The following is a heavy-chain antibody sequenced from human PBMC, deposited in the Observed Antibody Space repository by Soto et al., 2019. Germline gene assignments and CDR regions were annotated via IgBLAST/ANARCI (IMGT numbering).Heavy chain of an antibody. V-gene: IGHV1-3*01. CDR2: INPDNGNT. Sequence: QVQLVQSGAEVKKPGASVKISCKASGYTFTRYTMNWVRQAPGQRLEWMGWINPDNGNTKSSQKFQDRVNITRDTSASTAYMDLSSLRSEDTAVYYCARGIATGQLDPRGQGTLVTVSS. J-gene: IGHJ5*02. CDR1: GYTFTRYT. CDR3: ARGIATGQLDP. D-gene: IGHD2-15*01.